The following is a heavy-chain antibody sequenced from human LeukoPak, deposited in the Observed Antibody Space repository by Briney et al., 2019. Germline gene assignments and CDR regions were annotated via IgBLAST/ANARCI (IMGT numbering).Heavy chain of an antibody. V-gene: IGHV3-7*01. D-gene: IGHD3-22*01. CDR1: GFSFSTYR. J-gene: IGHJ4*02. Sequence: PGGSLRLSCVASGFSFSTYRMAWIRQAPGKGLEWVANIRYDGAYKFYAGSVKGRFTISRDNAKNSLFLEMHSLRADDTAVYFCASSHDSSGNDWGQGTLVTVSS. CDR2: IRYDGAYK. CDR3: ASSHDSSGND.